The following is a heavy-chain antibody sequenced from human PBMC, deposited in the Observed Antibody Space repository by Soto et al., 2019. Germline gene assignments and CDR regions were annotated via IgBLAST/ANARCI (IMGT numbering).Heavy chain of an antibody. CDR2: ISTDKGHT. CDR1: GYTFTTYG. J-gene: IGHJ4*02. CDR3: ATRSPAFDY. V-gene: IGHV1-18*01. Sequence: ASVKVSCKTSGYTFTTYGISWVRQAPGQGLEWMGWISTDKGHTNYAQKFQGRVTMTTDTSTSTAYIELRSLRSDDTAIYYCATRSPAFDYWGQGTLVTVSS.